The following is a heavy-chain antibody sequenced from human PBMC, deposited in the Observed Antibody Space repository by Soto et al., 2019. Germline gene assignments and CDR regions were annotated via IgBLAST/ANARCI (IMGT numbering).Heavy chain of an antibody. J-gene: IGHJ5*01. Sequence: GSLRLSCPATGFTFSTCAMNWVRQAPGKGPEWVSTISGSGGSTYYADSVKGRFTISRDNSKNTLYLQMNSLRAEDTAVYYCAKDSRYSSSWFDYWGQGTLVTVSS. CDR2: ISGSGGST. D-gene: IGHD6-13*01. CDR3: AKDSRYSSSWFDY. CDR1: GFTFSTCA. V-gene: IGHV3-23*01.